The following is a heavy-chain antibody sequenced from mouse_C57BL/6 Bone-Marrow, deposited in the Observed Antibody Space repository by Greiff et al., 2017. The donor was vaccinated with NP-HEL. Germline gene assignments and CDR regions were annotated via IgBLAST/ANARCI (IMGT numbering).Heavy chain of an antibody. Sequence: PGASVKLSCKDSGYKGKREGRDGGKQRQGKGGEGMGTISPSDSETHYNQKFKDKATLTVDKSSSTAYMQLSSLTSEDSAVYYCASRPWFAYWGQGTLGTVSA. CDR1: GYKGKREG. J-gene: IGHJ3*01. CDR2: ISPSDSET. V-gene: IGHV1-61*01. CDR3: ASRPWFAY. D-gene: IGHD3-2*02.